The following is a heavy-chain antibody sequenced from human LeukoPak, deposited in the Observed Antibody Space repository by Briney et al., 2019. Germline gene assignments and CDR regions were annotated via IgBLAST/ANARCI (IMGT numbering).Heavy chain of an antibody. CDR3: ARGLDHNKAARPPRGWFDP. CDR1: GGSFSGYY. CDR2: INHSGST. D-gene: IGHD6-6*01. J-gene: IGHJ5*02. Sequence: SETLSLTCAVYGGSFSGYYWSWIRQPPGKGLEWIGEINHSGSTNYNPSLKSRVTISVDTSKNQFSLKLSSVTAADTAVYYCARGLDHNKAARPPRGWFDPWGQGTLVTVSS. V-gene: IGHV4-34*01.